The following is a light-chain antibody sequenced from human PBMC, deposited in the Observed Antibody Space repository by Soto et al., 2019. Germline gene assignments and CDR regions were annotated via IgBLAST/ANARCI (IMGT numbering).Light chain of an antibody. CDR3: HQYDCSPLT. V-gene: IGKV3-20*01. Sequence: EIVLTQSPGTLSLSPGERATLSCRASQSVSSSYLAWYQQKRGQAPRLLIYGASSRATVIPHMFSGSVSGTCFTLTISRLEPEDFAVYYWHQYDCSPLTLGCGTKVEIK. CDR1: QSVSSSY. J-gene: IGKJ4*01. CDR2: GAS.